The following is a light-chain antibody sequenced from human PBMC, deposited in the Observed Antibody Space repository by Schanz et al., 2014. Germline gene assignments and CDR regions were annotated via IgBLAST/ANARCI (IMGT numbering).Light chain of an antibody. V-gene: IGLV2-8*01. Sequence: QSALTQPPSASGSPGQSVTISCTGTSSDVGDYNYVSWYQQHPGKAPKLMIYEVSKRPSGVPDRFSGSKSGNTASLTVSGLQAEDEADYYCSSSTTSTTVVFGGGTKLTVL. CDR1: SSDVGDYNY. CDR3: SSSTTSTTVV. J-gene: IGLJ2*01. CDR2: EVS.